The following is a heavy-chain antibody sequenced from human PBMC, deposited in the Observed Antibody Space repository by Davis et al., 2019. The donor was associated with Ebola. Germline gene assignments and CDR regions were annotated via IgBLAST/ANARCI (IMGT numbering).Heavy chain of an antibody. Sequence: GESLKISCAASGFDFDHFAMHWVRQVPGKDLEWVALILWDGGHTFYADSVKGRFTISRDNSKDILYLQMSSLKTEDTAFYYCAKDRGGGPFDYWGQGTLVTVSS. CDR3: AKDRGGGPFDY. CDR2: ILWDGGHT. V-gene: IGHV3-43D*04. J-gene: IGHJ4*02. D-gene: IGHD1-26*01. CDR1: GFDFDHFA.